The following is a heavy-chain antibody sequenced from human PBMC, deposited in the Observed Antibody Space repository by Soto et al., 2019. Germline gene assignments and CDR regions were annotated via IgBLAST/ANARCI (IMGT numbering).Heavy chain of an antibody. CDR1: GFTFSSYA. V-gene: IGHV3-23*01. J-gene: IGHJ4*02. D-gene: IGHD6-6*01. CDR2: ISGSGGST. CDR3: STHSSFGY. Sequence: EVQLLESGGGLVQPGGSLRLSCAASGFTFSSYAMSWVRQAPGKGLEWGSAISGSGGSTYYADSVKGRFTISRDNSKTTLYLQMNSRRAEDTAVYYCSTHSSFGYWGQGPLVTFAS.